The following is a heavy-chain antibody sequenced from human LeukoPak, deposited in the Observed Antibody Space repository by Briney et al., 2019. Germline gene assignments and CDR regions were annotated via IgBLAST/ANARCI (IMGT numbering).Heavy chain of an antibody. V-gene: IGHV3-23*01. CDR2: ISGSGGST. Sequence: GGSLRLSCAASGFTFSSYWMHWVRQAPGKGLEWVSGISGSGGSTYSADSVKGRFTISRDNSKKTVYLQMNSLRAEDTAVYYCAKDRGLVGSTPSNFDYWGQGTLVTVSS. D-gene: IGHD1-26*01. CDR3: AKDRGLVGSTPSNFDY. CDR1: GFTFSSYW. J-gene: IGHJ4*02.